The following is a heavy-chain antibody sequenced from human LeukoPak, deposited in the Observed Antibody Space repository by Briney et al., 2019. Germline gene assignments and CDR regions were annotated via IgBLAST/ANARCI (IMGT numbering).Heavy chain of an antibody. J-gene: IGHJ4*02. Sequence: GGSLRLSCAVFGFTVSNNYVSWVRQAPGKGLEWVSSINSGGSTYYADSVKGRFTISRDNSKNTLYLQMDSLRAEDTAVYFCARGEGLDWGQGTLVTVSS. V-gene: IGHV3-66*01. CDR3: ARGEGLD. CDR2: INSGGST. CDR1: GFTVSNNY.